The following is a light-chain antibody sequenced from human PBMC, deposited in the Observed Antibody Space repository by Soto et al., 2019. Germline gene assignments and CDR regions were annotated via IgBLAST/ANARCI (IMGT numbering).Light chain of an antibody. V-gene: IGKV1-5*03. J-gene: IGKJ3*01. CDR1: QSIGNW. CDR2: KAS. Sequence: DFHITHTPSSLSASVWDRVILTCRASQSIGNWLAWYQQKPGKAPKLLIYKASSLESGVPTRFSGSGSGTDFTLTISSLQPEDFATYYCQQYNSYVFGPGTKVDIK. CDR3: QQYNSYV.